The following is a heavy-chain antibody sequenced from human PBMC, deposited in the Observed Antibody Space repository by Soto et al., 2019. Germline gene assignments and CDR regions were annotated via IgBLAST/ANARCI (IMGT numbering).Heavy chain of an antibody. V-gene: IGHV3-73*01. CDR3: TRGTWITFEGSGFDP. CDR2: IRSKANSYAT. D-gene: IGHD5-12*01. Sequence: EVQLVESGGGLVQPGGSLKLSCAASGFTFSGSAMHWVRQASGKGLEWVGRIRSKANSYATAYAASVKGRFTISRDDSKNTAYLQMNSLKTEDTAVYYCTRGTWITFEGSGFDPWGQGTLVTVSS. J-gene: IGHJ5*02. CDR1: GFTFSGSA.